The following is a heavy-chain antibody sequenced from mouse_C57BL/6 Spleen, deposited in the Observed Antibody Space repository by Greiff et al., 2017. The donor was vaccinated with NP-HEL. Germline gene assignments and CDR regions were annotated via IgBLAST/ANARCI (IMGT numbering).Heavy chain of an antibody. J-gene: IGHJ3*01. D-gene: IGHD1-1*01. CDR1: GYTFTSYW. Sequence: QVQLQQPGAELVKPGASVKLSCKASGYTFTSYWMQWVKQRPGQGLEWIGEIDPSDSYTNYNQKFKGKATLTVYTSSSTAYMQLSSLASEDSAVYYWARTRGSNWFAYWGQGTLVTVSA. CDR2: IDPSDSYT. CDR3: ARTRGSNWFAY. V-gene: IGHV1-50*01.